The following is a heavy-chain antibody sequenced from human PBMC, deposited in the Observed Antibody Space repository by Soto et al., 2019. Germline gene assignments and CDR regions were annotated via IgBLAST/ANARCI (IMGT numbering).Heavy chain of an antibody. D-gene: IGHD2-2*02. J-gene: IGHJ6*02. Sequence: QVQLQESGPGLVKPSETLSLTCTVSGGSVSSGSYYWSWIRQPPGKGLEWIGYIYYSGTTNYNPSLTSRVTISVDTSKNQFSLKLSSVTAADTAVYYCARDRCSSTSYYTGYYYGMDVWGQGTTVTVSS. CDR1: GGSVSSGSYY. V-gene: IGHV4-61*01. CDR3: ARDRCSSTSYYTGYYYGMDV. CDR2: IYYSGTT.